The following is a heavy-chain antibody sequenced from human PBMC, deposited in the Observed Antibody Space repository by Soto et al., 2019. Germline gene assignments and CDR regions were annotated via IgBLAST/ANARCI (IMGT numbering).Heavy chain of an antibody. CDR1: GGTFSSYA. J-gene: IGHJ6*02. V-gene: IGHV1-69*13. CDR2: IIPIFGTA. CDR3: ASAYCISSSCPPYYGMDV. D-gene: IGHD2-2*01. Sequence: SVKVSCKASGGTFSSYAISWVRQAPGQGLEWMGGIIPIFGTANYAQKFQGRVTITADESTSTAYMELNSLRAEDTAVYYCASAYCISSSCPPYYGMDVWGQGTTVTVSS.